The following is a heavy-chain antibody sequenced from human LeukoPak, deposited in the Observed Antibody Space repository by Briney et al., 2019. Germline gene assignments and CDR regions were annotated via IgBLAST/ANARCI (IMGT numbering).Heavy chain of an antibody. J-gene: IGHJ4*02. CDR3: ARHAGGIAAAGTRPFDY. CDR1: GASFSSSTYY. D-gene: IGHD6-13*01. Sequence: SETLSLTCTVSGASFSSSTYYWGWIRQPPGKGLEWIGSISYSGSTYYSPSLKSRVTMSVDTSKNQFSLKLSSVTAADTAVYYCARHAGGIAAAGTRPFDYWGQGTLVTVSS. CDR2: ISYSGST. V-gene: IGHV4-39*01.